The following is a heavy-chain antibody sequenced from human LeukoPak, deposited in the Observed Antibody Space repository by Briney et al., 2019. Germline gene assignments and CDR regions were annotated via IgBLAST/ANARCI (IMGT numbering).Heavy chain of an antibody. J-gene: IGHJ3*02. CDR3: ARHPRGDSSNPPDSFDI. CDR1: GGSINNFY. V-gene: IGHV4-59*08. CDR2: IFYSGTT. Sequence: SETLSLTCTVFGGSINNFYWSWIRQPPGKGLEWLGFIFYSGTTNYNPSLECRVSMSVDTSRNQFSLNLRSLTAADTAVYYCARHPRGDSSNPPDSFDIWGQGTVVTVSS. D-gene: IGHD2-21*02.